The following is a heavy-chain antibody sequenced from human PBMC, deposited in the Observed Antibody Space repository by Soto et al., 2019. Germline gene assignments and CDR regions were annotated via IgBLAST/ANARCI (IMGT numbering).Heavy chain of an antibody. V-gene: IGHV4-31*03. D-gene: IGHD5-12*01. CDR3: ARKGGEGGYTYYGMTV. J-gene: IGHJ6*02. CDR2: IYYSGST. CDR1: GGSISSGGYY. Sequence: SETLSLTCTVSGGSISSGGYYWSWIRQHPGKGLEWIGYIYYSGSTYYNPSLKSRVTISVDTSKNQFSLKLSSVTAADTAVYYCARKGGEGGYTYYGMTVWGQGPTVT.